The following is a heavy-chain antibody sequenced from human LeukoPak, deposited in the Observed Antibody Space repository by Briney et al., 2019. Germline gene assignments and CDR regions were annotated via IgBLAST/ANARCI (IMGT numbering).Heavy chain of an antibody. V-gene: IGHV3-48*01. CDR3: AKDLSAYFDY. CDR1: GFTFSSYS. CDR2: ISSSSSTI. J-gene: IGHJ4*02. Sequence: GGSLRLSCAASGFTFSSYSMNWVRQAPGKGLEWVSYISSSSSTIYYADSVKGRFTISRDNSKNTLYLQMNSLRAEDTAVYYCAKDLSAYFDYWGQGTLVTVSS.